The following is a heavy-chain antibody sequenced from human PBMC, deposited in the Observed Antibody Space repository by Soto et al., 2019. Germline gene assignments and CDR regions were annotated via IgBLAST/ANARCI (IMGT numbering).Heavy chain of an antibody. CDR3: ARGGLSDYYYGMDV. CDR2: SNAGNGNT. D-gene: IGHD3-16*01. CDR1: GYPFTSYA. J-gene: IGHJ6*02. V-gene: IGHV1-3*02. Sequence: ASVKVSCKASGYPFTSYAMHWVRQAPGQRLEWMGWSNAGNGNTKYSQEFQGRVTITRDTSASTAYMELSSLRSEDMAVYYCARGGLSDYYYGMDVWGQGTTVTVSS.